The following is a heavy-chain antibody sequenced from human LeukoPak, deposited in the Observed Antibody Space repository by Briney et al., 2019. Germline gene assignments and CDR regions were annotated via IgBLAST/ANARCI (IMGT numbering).Heavy chain of an antibody. Sequence: GGSLRLSCAASGLTFSSYAMNWVRQAPGKGLEWVSAISGSGGSTYYADSVKGRFTISRDNSKNTLYLQMNSLRAEDTAVYYCARGVRGPSGWYERGYFDYWGQGTLVTVSS. J-gene: IGHJ4*02. CDR3: ARGVRGPSGWYERGYFDY. CDR2: ISGSGGST. CDR1: GLTFSSYA. V-gene: IGHV3-23*01. D-gene: IGHD6-19*01.